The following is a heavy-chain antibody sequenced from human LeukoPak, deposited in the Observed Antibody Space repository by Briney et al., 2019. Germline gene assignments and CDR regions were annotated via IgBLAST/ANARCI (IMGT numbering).Heavy chain of an antibody. CDR3: ARESSGWYDQYFQH. V-gene: IGHV4-59*01. CDR2: IYYSGST. CDR1: GGSISSYY. J-gene: IGHJ1*01. D-gene: IGHD6-19*01. Sequence: SSETLSLTCTVSGGSISSYYWSWIRQPPGKGLEWTGYIYYSGSTNYNPSLKSRVTISVDTSNNQFSLKLSSVTAADTAVYYCARESSGWYDQYFQHWGQGTLVTVSS.